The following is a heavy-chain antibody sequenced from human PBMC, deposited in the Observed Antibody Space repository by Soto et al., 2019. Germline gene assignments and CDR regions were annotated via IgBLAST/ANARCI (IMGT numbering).Heavy chain of an antibody. CDR3: ARCVRFFSPPKEYYYGMDA. Sequence: PGGSLRLSCAASGFIFTDYVINWVRQFPGKGLEWVASISTASSYIYYADSLKGRISISRDNARNSVYLHMNNLRVEDTAVYYCARCVRFFSPPKEYYYGMDAWGQGTTVTVSS. J-gene: IGHJ6*02. CDR1: GFIFTDYV. D-gene: IGHD3-3*01. CDR2: ISTASSYI. V-gene: IGHV3-21*01.